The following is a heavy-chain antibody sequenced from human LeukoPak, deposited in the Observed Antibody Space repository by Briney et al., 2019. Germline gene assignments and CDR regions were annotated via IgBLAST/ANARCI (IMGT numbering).Heavy chain of an antibody. CDR1: GGSINNYY. Sequence: SETLSLTCTVSGGSINNYYWSWIRQPAGKGLEWIGRIYTSGSTNYNPSLKSRVTMSVDTSKNQFSLKLSSVTAADTAVYYCARSRVRGPNAFDIWGQGTMVTVSS. J-gene: IGHJ3*02. CDR3: ARSRVRGPNAFDI. V-gene: IGHV4-4*07. D-gene: IGHD3-10*01. CDR2: IYTSGST.